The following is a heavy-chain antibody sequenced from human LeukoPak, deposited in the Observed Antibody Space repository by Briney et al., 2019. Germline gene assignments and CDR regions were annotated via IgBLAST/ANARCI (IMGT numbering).Heavy chain of an antibody. J-gene: IGHJ5*02. CDR2: IGSFGNNK. CDR3: ARFKDGYIDNCFDP. CDR1: GFTFTFNA. Sequence: GGSLRLSCAASGFTFTFNAMAWVRQAPGKGLEWVAGIGSFGNNKYYADSVRGRFTISRDSSKNTLLLRMNSLRAEDTAVYYCARFKDGYIDNCFDPWGQGTLVTVSS. V-gene: IGHV3-23*01. D-gene: IGHD5-18*01.